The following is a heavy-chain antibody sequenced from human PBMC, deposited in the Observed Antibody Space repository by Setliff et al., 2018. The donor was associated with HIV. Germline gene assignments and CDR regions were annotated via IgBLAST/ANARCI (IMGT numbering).Heavy chain of an antibody. Sequence: ASVKVSCKTSGYTFSRYGFSWVRQAPGQGLEWMGWISAYNLNTNYAQKFQDRVTMTRDTSTTTVYMELSSLRSDDTAVYYCARAQFNTSPWVNSWGQGTLVTVSS. CDR2: ISAYNLNT. V-gene: IGHV1-18*01. CDR3: ARAQFNTSPWVNS. CDR1: GYTFSRYG. D-gene: IGHD2-2*02. J-gene: IGHJ5*02.